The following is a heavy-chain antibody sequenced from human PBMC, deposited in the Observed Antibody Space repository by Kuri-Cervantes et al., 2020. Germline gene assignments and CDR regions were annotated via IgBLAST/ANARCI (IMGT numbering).Heavy chain of an antibody. CDR2: IYYSGST. CDR1: GGSISSYY. J-gene: IGHJ4*02. V-gene: IGHV4-59*01. D-gene: IGHD3-22*01. Sequence: GSLRLSCTVSGGSISSYYWSWIRQPPGKGLEWIGYIYYSGSTNYNPSLKSRVTISVDTSKNQFSLKLSSVTAADTAVYYCARSQDYDRSGYYEQKYFDYWGQGTLVTVSS. CDR3: ARSQDYDRSGYYEQKYFDY.